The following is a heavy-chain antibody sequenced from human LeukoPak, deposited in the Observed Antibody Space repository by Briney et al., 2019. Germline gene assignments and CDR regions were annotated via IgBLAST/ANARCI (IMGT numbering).Heavy chain of an antibody. V-gene: IGHV3-30*18. CDR3: AKTDYDSSGYLY. CDR2: ISYDGSNK. D-gene: IGHD3-22*01. J-gene: IGHJ4*02. CDR1: GFTFSSYG. Sequence: GRSLRLSCAASGFTFSSYGMHWVRQAPGKGLEWVAVISYDGSNKYYADSVKGRFTIFRDNSKNTLYLQMNSLRAEDTAVYYCAKTDYDSSGYLYWGQGTLVTVSS.